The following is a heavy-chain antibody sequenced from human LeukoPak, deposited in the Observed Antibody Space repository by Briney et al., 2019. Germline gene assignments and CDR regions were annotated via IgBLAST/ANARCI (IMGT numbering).Heavy chain of an antibody. D-gene: IGHD2-2*01. Sequence: GGSLRLSCAASGFTFSSYGMHWVRQAPGKGLEWVAFIRYDGSNKYYADSVKGRFTISRDNSKNMLYLQMNSLRAEDTAVYYCAKGSRAVVVPKYDYWGQGTLVTVSS. CDR1: GFTFSSYG. V-gene: IGHV3-30*02. J-gene: IGHJ4*02. CDR3: AKGSRAVVVPKYDY. CDR2: IRYDGSNK.